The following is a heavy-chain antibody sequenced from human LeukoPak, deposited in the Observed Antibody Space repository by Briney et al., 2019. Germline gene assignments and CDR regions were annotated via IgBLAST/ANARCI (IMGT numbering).Heavy chain of an antibody. J-gene: IGHJ4*02. CDR1: GFTFSSYA. V-gene: IGHV3-23*01. Sequence: GGSLRLSCAASGFTFSSYAMSWVRQAPGKGLEWVSTISGSTSSTYYADSVKGRFTISRDNSKNTLYLQMNSLRAEDTAVYYCARRGMTTTWLYYFDYWGQGTLVTVSS. CDR3: ARRGMTTTWLYYFDY. D-gene: IGHD2/OR15-2a*01. CDR2: ISGSTSST.